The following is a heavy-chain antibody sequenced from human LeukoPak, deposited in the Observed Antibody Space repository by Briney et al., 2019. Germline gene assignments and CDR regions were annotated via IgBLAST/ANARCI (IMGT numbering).Heavy chain of an antibody. CDR2: ISGSGGTA. CDR1: GFTFSIYA. V-gene: IGHV3-23*01. Sequence: GGSLRLSCAASGFTFSIYAMSWVRQAPGKGLEWVSAISGSGGTAYYADSVKGRFTIPRDNSKNTLYLQMNSLRAEDTAVYYCAKWHSSGWYVPPSADWGQGTLVTVSS. CDR3: AKWHSSGWYVPPSAD. J-gene: IGHJ4*02. D-gene: IGHD6-19*01.